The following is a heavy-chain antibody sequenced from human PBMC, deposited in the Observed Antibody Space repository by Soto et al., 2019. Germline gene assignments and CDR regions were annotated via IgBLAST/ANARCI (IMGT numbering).Heavy chain of an antibody. Sequence: ASVKVSCKASGYTFISSDITWLRQAPGQGLEWMGWISAYNGNTNVPQNLQGRVILTTDTSTDTAYMELRSLRSDDTAMYYCARVRSPGHPPYNWFDPWGQGTLVTVSS. CDR1: GYTFISSD. V-gene: IGHV1-18*04. J-gene: IGHJ5*02. CDR3: ARVRSPGHPPYNWFDP. CDR2: ISAYNGNT.